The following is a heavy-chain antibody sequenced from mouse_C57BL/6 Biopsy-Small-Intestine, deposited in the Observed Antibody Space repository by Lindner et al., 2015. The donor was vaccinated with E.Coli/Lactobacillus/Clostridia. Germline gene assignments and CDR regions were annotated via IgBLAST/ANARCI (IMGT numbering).Heavy chain of an antibody. CDR1: GGTVSNYA. J-gene: IGHJ4*01. D-gene: IGHD1-1*01. CDR3: ATAEFLAGYYESVKFDY. CDR2: IAPLSNVI. V-gene: IGHV1-74*01. Sequence: SVKVSCKASGGTVSNYAISWVRLAPGQGPEWMGRIAPLSNVIIYAQKFQGRVTITADESTSTAYMELSSLRSEDTALYYCATAEFLAGYYESVKFDYWGQGTLVTVSS.